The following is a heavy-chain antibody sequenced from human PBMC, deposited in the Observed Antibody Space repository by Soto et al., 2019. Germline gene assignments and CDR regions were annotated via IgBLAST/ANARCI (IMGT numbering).Heavy chain of an antibody. Sequence: QVQLVQSGGGVVQPGRSLRLSCAASGFDFNTYGLHWVRQAPGKGLEWVAGISFDGGNQYYADSVKGRFTISRDKSNNTLYLQINGLGAEDTATYYCAKDSSVTAAGSGGWFDPWGQGTLVIVSS. J-gene: IGHJ5*02. D-gene: IGHD6-13*01. CDR1: GFDFNTYG. CDR3: AKDSSVTAAGSGGWFDP. CDR2: ISFDGGNQ. V-gene: IGHV3-30*18.